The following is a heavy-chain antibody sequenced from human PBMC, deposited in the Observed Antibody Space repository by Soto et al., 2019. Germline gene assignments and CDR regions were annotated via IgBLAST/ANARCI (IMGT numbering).Heavy chain of an antibody. V-gene: IGHV4-31*03. CDR3: ASTDYVAYYMDV. Sequence: SETLSLTCSVSGGSISSGYYWTWIRQHPGKGLEWIGYIYYSGNTYYNPSLKSRVTISVGTSKNQFSLKLSSVTAADTAVYYCASTDYVAYYMDVWGQGTTVTVS. D-gene: IGHD3-10*02. CDR2: IYYSGNT. J-gene: IGHJ6*03. CDR1: GGSISSGYY.